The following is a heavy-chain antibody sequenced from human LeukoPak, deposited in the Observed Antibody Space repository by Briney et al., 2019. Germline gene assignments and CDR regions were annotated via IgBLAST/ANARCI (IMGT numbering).Heavy chain of an antibody. J-gene: IGHJ4*02. D-gene: IGHD2/OR15-2a*01. CDR1: RFTFSSFA. Sequence: GGSLRLSPSASRFTFSSFAMHWVREAPGKGLEYVAAICRNGGSTYYADSVKGRFTISRDNSKSTLYLQMSSLRAEDTAVYLCVKDLRSDFMGVLARYLSYWGQGTLVTVSS. CDR3: VKDLRSDFMGVLARYLSY. CDR2: ICRNGGST. V-gene: IGHV3-64D*09.